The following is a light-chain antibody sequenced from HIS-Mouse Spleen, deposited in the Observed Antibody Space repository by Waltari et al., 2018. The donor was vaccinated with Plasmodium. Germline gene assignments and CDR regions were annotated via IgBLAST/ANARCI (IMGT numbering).Light chain of an antibody. CDR3: YSTDSSGNHRV. CDR1: ALPTQY. V-gene: IGLV3-10*01. J-gene: IGLJ3*02. Sequence: SYALTQPPSVSVSPGQTARITCSGDALPTQYAYWYQQKSGQAHVLVIYEDSKRPSGIPERFSGSSSGTMATLTISGAQVEDEADYYCYSTDSSGNHRVFGGGTKLTVL. CDR2: EDS.